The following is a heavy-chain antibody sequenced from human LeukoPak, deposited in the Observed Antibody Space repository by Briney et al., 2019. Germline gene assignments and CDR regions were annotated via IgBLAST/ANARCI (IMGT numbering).Heavy chain of an antibody. D-gene: IGHD3-10*01. J-gene: IGHJ4*02. CDR2: IKRDGSER. CDR1: GFTFTDYW. Sequence: GGSLRLSCVASGFTFTDYWMGWVRQAPGKGLEWVANIKRDGSERYYMDSVKGRFTISRENAKNLLYLQMSTLRVEDTAVYYCARSCGSGFYFDYWGQGTLVTVSS. CDR3: ARSCGSGFYFDY. V-gene: IGHV3-7*01.